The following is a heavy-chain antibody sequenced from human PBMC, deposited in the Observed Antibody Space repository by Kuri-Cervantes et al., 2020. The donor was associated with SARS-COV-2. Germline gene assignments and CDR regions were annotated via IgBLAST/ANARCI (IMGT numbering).Heavy chain of an antibody. CDR1: GFTFSSYA. CDR2: ISYDGSNK. CDR3: ARVGYCSSTSCYSFDY. V-gene: IGHV3-30-3*01. D-gene: IGHD2-2*02. Sequence: GESLKISCAASGFTFSSYAMHWVRQAPGKGLEWVAVISYDGSNKYYADSVKGRFTISRDNSKNTLYLQMNSLRAEDTAVYYCARVGYCSSTSCYSFDYWGQGTLVTVSS. J-gene: IGHJ4*02.